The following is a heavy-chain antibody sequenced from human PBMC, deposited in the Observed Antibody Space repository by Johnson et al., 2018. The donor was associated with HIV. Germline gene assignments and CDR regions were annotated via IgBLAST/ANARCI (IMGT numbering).Heavy chain of an antibody. D-gene: IGHD4-23*01. CDR1: GFTFDDYA. CDR3: ARAPWDYGGGAFDI. CDR2: IGTAGDT. Sequence: VQLVESGGVVVQPGGSLRLSCAASGFTFDDYAMHWVRQAPGKGLEWVSAIGTAGDTYYPGSVKGRFTISRENAKNTLYLQMNSLRAEDTAVYYCARAPWDYGGGAFDIWGQGTMVTVSS. J-gene: IGHJ3*02. V-gene: IGHV3-13*01.